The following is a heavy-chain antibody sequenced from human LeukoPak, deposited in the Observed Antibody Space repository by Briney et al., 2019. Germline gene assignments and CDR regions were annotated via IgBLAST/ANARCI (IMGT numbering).Heavy chain of an antibody. Sequence: SGPTLLNPTHTLTLTCIFTGLSLSTTGVAVGWIRQPPGKALEWLARISWDDDKRYSPSLKSRLTITKDTSKNQVVHTMTHMDPVDTATYYCAHGTILSYDILTEFDYWGQGTLVTVSS. CDR3: AHGTILSYDILTEFDY. D-gene: IGHD3-9*01. CDR1: GLSLSTTGVA. V-gene: IGHV2-5*02. J-gene: IGHJ4*02. CDR2: ISWDDDK.